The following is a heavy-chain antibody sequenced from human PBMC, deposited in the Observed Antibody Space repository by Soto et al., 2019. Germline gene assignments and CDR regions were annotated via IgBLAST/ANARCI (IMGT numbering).Heavy chain of an antibody. D-gene: IGHD2-8*01. V-gene: IGHV1-18*01. CDR2: IRAFSGRK. CDR1: GFNFFNYG. CDR3: ARTSSNAKFEG. J-gene: IGHJ4*02. Sequence: QVQLGQSGAGVKKPGASVKVSCKTSGFNFFNYGSTWVRQAPGQGLEWVGCIRAFSGRKDYAPKFQGRVTLTADTSTSTAYMELGSLTSDDTAVYYCARTSSNAKFEGWGQGPLVTVCS.